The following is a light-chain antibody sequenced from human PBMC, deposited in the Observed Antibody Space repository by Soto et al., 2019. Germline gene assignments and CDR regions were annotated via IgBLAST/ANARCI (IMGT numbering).Light chain of an antibody. CDR3: QQRYNVLFT. CDR1: QDINKY. CDR2: ATS. J-gene: IGKJ2*01. Sequence: DIQMTQSPSPLSASVGDRVTITCRASQDINKYLNWYQQKPGEAPKLLISATSTLQRGVPTRFSGSGSETDFTRTISSLQPEDFATYICQQRYNVLFTFGQGTTVEIK. V-gene: IGKV1-39*01.